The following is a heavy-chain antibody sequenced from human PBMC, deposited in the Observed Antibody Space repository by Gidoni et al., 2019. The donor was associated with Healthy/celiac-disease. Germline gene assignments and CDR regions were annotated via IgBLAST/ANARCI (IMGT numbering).Heavy chain of an antibody. CDR3: ARDLRAGSYRLFDY. CDR1: GFTFSSYE. D-gene: IGHD3-16*02. J-gene: IGHJ4*02. Sequence: EVQLVESGGGLVQPGGSLRLSCAASGFTFSSYEMNWVRQAPGKGLEWVSYISSSGSTIYYADSVKGRFTISRDNAKNSLYLQMNSLRAEDTAVYYCARDLRAGSYRLFDYWGQGTLVTVSS. CDR2: ISSSGSTI. V-gene: IGHV3-48*03.